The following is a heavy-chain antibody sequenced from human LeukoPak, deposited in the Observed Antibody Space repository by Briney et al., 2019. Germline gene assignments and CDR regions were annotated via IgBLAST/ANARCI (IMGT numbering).Heavy chain of an antibody. CDR2: IIPIFGTA. J-gene: IGHJ3*02. D-gene: IGHD3-22*01. CDR1: GGTFSSYA. Sequence: SVKVSCKASGGTFSSYAISWVRQAPGHGLEWMGGIIPIFGTANYAQTFQGRVTITADKSTSTAYMELSSLRSEDTAVYYCARALPQVVVTADAFDIWGQGTMVTVSS. CDR3: ARALPQVVVTADAFDI. V-gene: IGHV1-69*06.